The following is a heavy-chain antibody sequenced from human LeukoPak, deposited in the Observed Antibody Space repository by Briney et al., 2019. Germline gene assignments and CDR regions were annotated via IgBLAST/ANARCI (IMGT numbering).Heavy chain of an antibody. V-gene: IGHV4-39*07. CDR1: GGSISSSSYY. CDR2: SYYSGST. D-gene: IGHD1-26*01. CDR3: AKALKWELQPSHYMDV. Sequence: PSETLSLTCTVSGGSISSSSYYWGWLRQPPGKGLEWVGSSYYSGSTYYNTYLKGRVTISVATSKNQSSLTLSSVTTGDTAVYYCAKALKWELQPSHYMDVWGKGTTVTVSS. J-gene: IGHJ6*03.